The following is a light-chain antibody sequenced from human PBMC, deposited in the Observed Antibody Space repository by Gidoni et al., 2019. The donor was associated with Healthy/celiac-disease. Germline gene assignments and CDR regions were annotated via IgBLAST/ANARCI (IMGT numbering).Light chain of an antibody. Sequence: DIQMTQSPSTLSASVGDRVTITCRASQSISSWLAWYQQKPGKAPKLLIYDASSLESGVPSRFSGSGSGTEFTLTISSLQPDDFATYYCQQYNSYSQTCGQXTKVEIK. CDR3: QQYNSYSQT. V-gene: IGKV1-5*01. CDR1: QSISSW. J-gene: IGKJ1*01. CDR2: DAS.